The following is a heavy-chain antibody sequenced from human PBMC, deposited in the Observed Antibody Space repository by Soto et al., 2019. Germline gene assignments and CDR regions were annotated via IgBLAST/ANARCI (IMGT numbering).Heavy chain of an antibody. CDR3: AKSRSRLELLTYRRRPFDY. CDR1: GFTFSSYA. V-gene: IGHV3-23*01. J-gene: IGHJ4*02. Sequence: GGSLRLSCAASGFTFSSYAMSWVRQAPGKGLEWVSAISGSGGSTYYADSVKGRFTISRDNSKNTLYLQMNSLRAEDTAVDYCAKSRSRLELLTYRRRPFDYWGQGTLVTVSS. D-gene: IGHD1-7*01. CDR2: ISGSGGST.